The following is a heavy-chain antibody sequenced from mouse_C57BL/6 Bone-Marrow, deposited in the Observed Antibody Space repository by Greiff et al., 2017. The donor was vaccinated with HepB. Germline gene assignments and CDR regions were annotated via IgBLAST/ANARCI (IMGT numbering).Heavy chain of an antibody. CDR1: GYTFTSYW. J-gene: IGHJ4*01. V-gene: IGHV1-69*01. CDR2: IDPSDSYT. CDR3: AREGGLRRGYAMDY. Sequence: QVQLQQPGAELVMPGASVKLSCKASGYTFTSYWMHWVKQRPGQGLEWIGEIDPSDSYTNYNQKFKGKSTLTVDKSSNTAYMQLSSLTSEDSAVYYCAREGGLRRGYAMDYWGQGTSVTVSS. D-gene: IGHD2-4*01.